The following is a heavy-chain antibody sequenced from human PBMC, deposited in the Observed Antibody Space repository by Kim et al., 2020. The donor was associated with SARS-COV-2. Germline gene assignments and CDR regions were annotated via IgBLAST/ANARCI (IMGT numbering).Heavy chain of an antibody. V-gene: IGHV1-3*01. J-gene: IGHJ4*02. D-gene: IGHD6-19*01. CDR3: ARSLIAVAGIDY. Sequence: KYSQKFQGRVTITRDTSASTAYMELSSLRSEDTAVYYCARSLIAVAGIDYWGQGTLVTVSS.